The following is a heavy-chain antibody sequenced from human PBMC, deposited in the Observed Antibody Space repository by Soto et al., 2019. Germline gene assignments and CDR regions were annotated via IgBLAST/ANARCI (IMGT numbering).Heavy chain of an antibody. CDR3: ARDPRSITGTTSSEDFQH. J-gene: IGHJ1*01. CDR2: IIPIFGIT. V-gene: IGHV1-69*01. CDR1: GGTFSGYA. D-gene: IGHD1-1*01. Sequence: QAQLMQSGAEVKAPGSSVKVSCQASGGTFSGYAISWVRQAPGQGLEWLGGIIPIFGITNYAQKFKNRLTIAADESSATVYMDLRSLTSEDSAIYYCARDPRSITGTTSSEDFQHWGQGTLVSVS.